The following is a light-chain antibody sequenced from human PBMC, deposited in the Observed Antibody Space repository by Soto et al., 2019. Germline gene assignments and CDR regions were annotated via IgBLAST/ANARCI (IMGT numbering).Light chain of an antibody. CDR3: QHRGT. Sequence: DIPLTPSPSTLSASVGDRVTITCRASQSISSWLAWYQQKPGKAPKLLIYDASSLESGVPSRFSGSGSGTEFTLTISSLQPDDFATYYCQHRGTFGQGTKV. CDR1: QSISSW. J-gene: IGKJ1*01. CDR2: DAS. V-gene: IGKV1-5*01.